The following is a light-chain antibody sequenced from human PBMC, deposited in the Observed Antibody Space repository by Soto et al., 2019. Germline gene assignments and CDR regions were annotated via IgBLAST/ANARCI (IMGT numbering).Light chain of an antibody. CDR2: EVS. CDR3: SSYTSSSTVV. CDR1: SSDVGIYKY. J-gene: IGLJ2*01. Sequence: QSVLTQPASVSGSPGQSITISCTGTSSDVGIYKYVSWYQQHPGKAPNLMIYEVSNRPSGVSNRFSGSKSGNTASLTISGLQAEDEADYYCSSYTSSSTVVFGGGPKLTVL. V-gene: IGLV2-14*01.